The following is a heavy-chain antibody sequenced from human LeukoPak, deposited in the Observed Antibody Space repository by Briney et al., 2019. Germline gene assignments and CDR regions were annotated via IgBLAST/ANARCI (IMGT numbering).Heavy chain of an antibody. J-gene: IGHJ3*02. CDR1: GFTFSSYS. Sequence: GGSLRLSCAASGFTFSSYSMNWVRQAPGKGLEWVSSISSSSSYIYYADSVKGRFTISRDNAKNSLYLQMNSLRAEDTAVYYCARELTTVTTRGTRANAFDIWGQGTMVTVSS. CDR3: ARELTTVTTRGTRANAFDI. V-gene: IGHV3-21*01. CDR2: ISSSSSYI. D-gene: IGHD4-17*01.